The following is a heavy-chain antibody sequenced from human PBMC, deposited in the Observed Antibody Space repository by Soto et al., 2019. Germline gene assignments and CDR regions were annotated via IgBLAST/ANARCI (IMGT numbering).Heavy chain of an antibody. D-gene: IGHD3-10*01. CDR3: ATGEGFGSGNVHGTHSYYSGMDV. Sequence: QVQLVESGGGVGQPGGSLRLSCAASGFTFSNYAMHWVRQAPGEGLQWVALISYYGGNQYFPDSVKGRFTVSRNNSKSTLYLQMNSLRPGDRGGYYCATGEGFGSGNVHGTHSYYSGMDVWGLGPTVNVSS. J-gene: IGHJ6*01. CDR2: ISYYGGNQ. V-gene: IGHV3-30*03. CDR1: GFTFSNYA.